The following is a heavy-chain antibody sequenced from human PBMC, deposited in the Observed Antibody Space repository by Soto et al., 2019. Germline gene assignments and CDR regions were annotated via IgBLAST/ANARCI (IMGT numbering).Heavy chain of an antibody. CDR2: IISKTDGGTT. Sequence: EVQLVESGGGLVKPGGSLRLSCAASGFAFNNAWMSWVRQPPGKGLEWVGRIISKTDGGTTDYAAPVKGRFTISSDDSKNTLYLQMISLKTEDTAGYDCAAGTGRTDFDYWGRGTLVTVSS. CDR1: GFAFNNAW. V-gene: IGHV3-15*01. CDR3: AAGTGRTDFDY. J-gene: IGHJ4*02. D-gene: IGHD2-2*01.